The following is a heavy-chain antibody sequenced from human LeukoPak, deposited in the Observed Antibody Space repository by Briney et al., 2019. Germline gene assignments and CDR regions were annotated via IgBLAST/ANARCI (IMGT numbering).Heavy chain of an antibody. V-gene: IGHV3-30*02. J-gene: IGHJ5*02. CDR2: IRYDGSED. Sequence: GGSLRLSCAASGFAFSRYGMHWVRQPPGKGLEGVAFIRYDGSEDYYADSVKGRFAVSRDSSKNTLYLQMNSLRPEDTALYYCAKDLMRDRWFGESWGQGTLVTVSS. CDR3: AKDLMRDRWFGES. CDR1: GFAFSRYG. D-gene: IGHD3-10*01.